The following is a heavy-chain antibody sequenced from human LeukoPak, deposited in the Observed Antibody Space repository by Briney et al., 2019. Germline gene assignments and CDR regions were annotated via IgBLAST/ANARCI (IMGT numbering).Heavy chain of an antibody. CDR3: ARDKGGYSYGYAIDY. V-gene: IGHV3-66*01. CDR2: IYSGGST. D-gene: IGHD5-18*01. J-gene: IGHJ4*02. CDR1: GSTFSSYA. Sequence: PGGSLRLSCAASGSTFSSYAMSWVRQAPGKGLEWVSVIYSGGSTYYADSVKGRFTISRDNSKNTLYLQMNSLRAEDTAVYYCARDKGGYSYGYAIDYWGQGTLVTVSS.